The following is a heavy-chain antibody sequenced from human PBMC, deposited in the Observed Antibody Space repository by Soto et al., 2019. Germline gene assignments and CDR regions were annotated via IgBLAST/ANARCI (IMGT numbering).Heavy chain of an antibody. CDR1: GFMFSSAW. CDR3: VEGWNDF. CDR2: IKSKRDGGAR. Sequence: EVQVVESGGDLVKPGGSLRLSCVTSGFMFSSAWMNWVRQAPGKGLEWVGRIKSKRDGGARDYAEPVKGRFSISRDDSKNTVFLQMNSLIAEDTAVYYCVEGWNDFWGQGTLVTVSS. J-gene: IGHJ4*02. D-gene: IGHD1-1*01. V-gene: IGHV3-15*01.